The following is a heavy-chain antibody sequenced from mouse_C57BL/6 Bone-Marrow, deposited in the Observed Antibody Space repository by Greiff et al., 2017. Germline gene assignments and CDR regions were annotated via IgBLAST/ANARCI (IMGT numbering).Heavy chain of an antibody. V-gene: IGHV1-82*01. J-gene: IGHJ4*01. CDR2: IYPGGGDT. CDR1: GYAFSSSW. Sequence: VQLQQSGPELVKPGASVKISCKASGYAFSSSWMNWVKQRPGKGLEWIGRIYPGGGDTNYNGKFKGKATLTADKSSRTASMQLSSLTSEDSAVYFCASHGVSTPYAMDYCGQGTSVTVSS. CDR3: ASHGVSTPYAMDY. D-gene: IGHD2-10*02.